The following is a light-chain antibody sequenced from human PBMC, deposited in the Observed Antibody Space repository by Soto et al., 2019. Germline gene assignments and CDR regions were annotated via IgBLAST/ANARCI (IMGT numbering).Light chain of an antibody. CDR2: GAS. V-gene: IGKV3-15*01. Sequence: EIVMTQSPATLSVSPGEGATLSCRASQSVSSNLAGYQHNPGQAPRLLIFGASTSATGIPARFSGGGSGTEFALTISSLQSEDFAIYYCQQYDKWYTFGQGTKLEIK. J-gene: IGKJ2*01. CDR3: QQYDKWYT. CDR1: QSVSSN.